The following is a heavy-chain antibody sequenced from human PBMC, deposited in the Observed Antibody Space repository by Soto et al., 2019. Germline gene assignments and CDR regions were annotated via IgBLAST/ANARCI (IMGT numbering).Heavy chain of an antibody. V-gene: IGHV3-23*01. J-gene: IGHJ6*02. D-gene: IGHD1-26*01. CDR2: ISGSGTTA. Sequence: GGSLRLSCAASGLVFSSYAMSWVRQAPGKGLEWVSAISGSGTTAYYADSVKGRFTISRDNAKNSLYLQMNSLRDEDTAVYYCARDRAGAQYGLDVWGQGTTVTVSS. CDR1: GLVFSSYA. CDR3: ARDRAGAQYGLDV.